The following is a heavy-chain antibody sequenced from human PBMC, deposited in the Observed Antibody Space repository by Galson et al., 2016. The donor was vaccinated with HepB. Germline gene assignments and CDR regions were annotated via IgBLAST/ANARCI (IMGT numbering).Heavy chain of an antibody. J-gene: IGHJ4*02. D-gene: IGHD5-12*01. CDR3: AHNRGPTYSGYYYYFDY. CDR2: LFGNDDE. CDR1: GFSLTTTGMG. Sequence: PALVKPTQTLTLTCTFSGFSLTTTGMGVGWIRQPPGKALEWLALLFGNDDERYSPSLRSRLTITKDPSKNQVVLTMTNMDPVDTATYYFAHNRGPTYSGYYYYFDYWGQGTLVTVSS. V-gene: IGHV2-5*01.